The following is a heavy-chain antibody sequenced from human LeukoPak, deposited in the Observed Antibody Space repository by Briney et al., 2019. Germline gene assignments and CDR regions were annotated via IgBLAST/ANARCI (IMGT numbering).Heavy chain of an antibody. Sequence: PGGSLRLSCAASGFTFSSYAMHWVRQAPGKGLEWVAVISYDGSNKYYADSVKGRFTISRDNSKNTLYLQMNSLRAEDTAVYYCAKVMVVTAIIDYWGQGTLVTVSS. D-gene: IGHD2-21*02. CDR1: GFTFSSYA. CDR3: AKVMVVTAIIDY. J-gene: IGHJ4*02. V-gene: IGHV3-30-3*01. CDR2: ISYDGSNK.